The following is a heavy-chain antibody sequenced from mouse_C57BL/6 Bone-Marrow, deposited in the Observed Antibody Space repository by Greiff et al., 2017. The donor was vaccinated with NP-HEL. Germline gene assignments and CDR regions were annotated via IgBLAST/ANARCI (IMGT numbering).Heavy chain of an antibody. CDR2: IDPSDSYT. D-gene: IGHD2-4*01. CDR3: ARADDYDVGAMDY. V-gene: IGHV1-59*01. CDR1: GYTFTSYW. J-gene: IGHJ4*01. Sequence: VQLQQSGAELVRPGTSVKLSCKASGYTFTSYWMHWVKQRPGQGLEWIGVIDPSDSYTNYNQKFKGKATLTVDTSSSTAYMQLSSLTSEDSAVYYCARADDYDVGAMDYWGQGHAVTVSA.